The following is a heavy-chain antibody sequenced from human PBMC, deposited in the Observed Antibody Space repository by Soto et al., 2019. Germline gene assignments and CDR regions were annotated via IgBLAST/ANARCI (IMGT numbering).Heavy chain of an antibody. V-gene: IGHV3-23*01. J-gene: IGHJ4*02. Sequence: EVQLLESGGGLVQPGGSLRLSCAASGFTFSSQTMSWVRQAPGKGLEWVSVISSSGSTSYTDSVEGRFTISEDSSKNTLYLQLNSLRVEDTAVYYCAKGARDVDSWGQGTLVTVSS. CDR3: AKGARDVDS. CDR2: ISSSGST. CDR1: GFTFSSQT. D-gene: IGHD5-12*01.